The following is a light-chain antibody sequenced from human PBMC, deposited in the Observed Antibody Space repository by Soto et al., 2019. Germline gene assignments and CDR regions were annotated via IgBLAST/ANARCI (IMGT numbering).Light chain of an antibody. J-gene: IGKJ1*01. Sequence: EIVMTQSPGTLSVSPWERATLSCRASQSVSSYLAWYQQKPGQAPRLLIYDASNRATGIPARFSGSGSGTDFTRTISSLEPEDFAVYYCQQRSNWLWTFGQGTKVDIK. V-gene: IGKV3-11*01. CDR3: QQRSNWLWT. CDR1: QSVSSY. CDR2: DAS.